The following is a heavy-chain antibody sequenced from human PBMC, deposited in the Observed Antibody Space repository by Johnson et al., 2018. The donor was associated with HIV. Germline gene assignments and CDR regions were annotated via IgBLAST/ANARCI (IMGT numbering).Heavy chain of an antibody. Sequence: VQLVESGGGVVQPGRSLRLSCVVSGFTYSSYAMHWVRQAPGKGLEWVAVISYDGSNKYYADSVKGRFTISRDNSKNTLYLQMNSLRGEDTAVYYCAREGVSPANAFDIWGQGTLVTVSS. D-gene: IGHD5/OR15-5a*01. CDR2: ISYDGSNK. CDR3: AREGVSPANAFDI. J-gene: IGHJ3*02. V-gene: IGHV3-30*04. CDR1: GFTYSSYA.